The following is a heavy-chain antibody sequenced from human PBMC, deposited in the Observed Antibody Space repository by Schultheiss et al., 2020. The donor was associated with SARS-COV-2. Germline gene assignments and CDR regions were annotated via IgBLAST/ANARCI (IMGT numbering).Heavy chain of an antibody. Sequence: GGSLRLSCAASGFTFSSYWMHWVRQAPGKGLVWVGRIKSKTDGGTTDYAAPVKGRFTISRDDSKNTLYLQMNSLKTEDTAVYYCTTRDIVLMVYGDWGQGTLVTVSS. CDR1: GFTFSSYW. CDR3: TTRDIVLMVYGD. J-gene: IGHJ4*02. CDR2: IKSKTDGGTT. D-gene: IGHD2-8*01. V-gene: IGHV3-15*01.